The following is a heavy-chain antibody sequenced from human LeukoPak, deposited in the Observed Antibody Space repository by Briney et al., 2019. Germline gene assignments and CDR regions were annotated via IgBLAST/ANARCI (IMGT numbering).Heavy chain of an antibody. CDR3: AREKLETNAFDI. CDR2: IYSGGST. V-gene: IGHV3-66*01. D-gene: IGHD1-1*01. J-gene: IGHJ3*02. Sequence: GGSLRLSCAASGFTVSSNYMSWVRQAPGKGLEWVSVIYSGGSTYYADSVKGRFTISRDNAKNSLYLQMNSLRAEDTAVYYCAREKLETNAFDIWGQGTMVTVSS. CDR1: GFTVSSNY.